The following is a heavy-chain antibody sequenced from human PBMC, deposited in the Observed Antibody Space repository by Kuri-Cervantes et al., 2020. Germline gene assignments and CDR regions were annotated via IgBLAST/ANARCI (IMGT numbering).Heavy chain of an antibody. CDR2: IYYSGST. CDR1: GGSISSSSYY. J-gene: IGHJ4*02. D-gene: IGHD5-18*01. CDR3: ARGPLGRSGRGYSYGRVSRGEYYFDY. Sequence: SETLSLTCTVSGGSISSSSYYWGWIRQPPGKGLEWIGSIYYSGSTYYNPSLKSRVTISVDTSKNQFSLKLSSVTAADTAVYYCARGPLGRSGRGYSYGRVSRGEYYFDYWGQGTLVTVSS. V-gene: IGHV4-39*07.